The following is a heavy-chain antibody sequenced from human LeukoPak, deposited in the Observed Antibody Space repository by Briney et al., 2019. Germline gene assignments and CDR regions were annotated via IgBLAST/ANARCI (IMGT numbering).Heavy chain of an antibody. V-gene: IGHV1-2*02. D-gene: IGHD1-1*01. CDR2: INPNSGGT. J-gene: IGHJ6*03. Sequence: ASVKVSCKASGYTFTGYYMYWVRQAPGQGLEWMGWINPNSGGTNYAQKFQGRVTMTRDTSISTAYMELSRLRSDDTAVYYCARVLRGVQYYYYKDVWGKGTTVTVSS. CDR3: ARVLRGVQYYYYKDV. CDR1: GYTFTGYY.